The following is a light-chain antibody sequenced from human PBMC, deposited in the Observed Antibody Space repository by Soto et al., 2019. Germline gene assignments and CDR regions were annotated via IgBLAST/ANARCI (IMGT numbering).Light chain of an antibody. Sequence: DIQMTQSPSSLSASVGDRVTITCRASQGISNYLAWYQQKPGKVPKLLMYAASTLHSGVPSRSSGSGSGTDFTIIISSLQPEDVAAYYCQKYNNAPWTFGQGTEVEIK. CDR2: AAS. CDR1: QGISNY. CDR3: QKYNNAPWT. V-gene: IGKV1-27*01. J-gene: IGKJ1*01.